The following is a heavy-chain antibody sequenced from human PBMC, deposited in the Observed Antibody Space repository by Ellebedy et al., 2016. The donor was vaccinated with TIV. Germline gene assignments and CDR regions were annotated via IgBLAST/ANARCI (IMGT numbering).Heavy chain of an antibody. D-gene: IGHD3-22*01. CDR2: IRSKANSYAT. CDR3: ANTYYYDSSGYTIDY. V-gene: IGHV3-73*01. Sequence: GESLKISCAASGFTDRGSAMHWVRQASGKGLEWVGRIRSKANSYATTYAASVNGRFTISRDDSKNTAYLQMNSLKTEDTAVYYCANTYYYDSSGYTIDYWGQGTLVTVSS. J-gene: IGHJ4*02. CDR1: GFTDRGSA.